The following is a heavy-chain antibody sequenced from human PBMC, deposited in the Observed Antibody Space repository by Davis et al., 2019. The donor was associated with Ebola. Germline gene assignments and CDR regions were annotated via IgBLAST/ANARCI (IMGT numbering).Heavy chain of an antibody. CDR3: ARCSGSYGRGPYMDV. V-gene: IGHV4-31*03. D-gene: IGHD1-26*01. CDR2: IYYSGST. CDR1: GGSISSGGYY. Sequence: PSETLSLTCTVSGGSISSGGYYWSWIRQHPGKGLEWIGYIYYSGSTYYNPSLKSRVTISVDTSKNQFSLKLSSVTAADTAVYYCARCSGSYGRGPYMDVWGKGTTVTVSS. J-gene: IGHJ6*03.